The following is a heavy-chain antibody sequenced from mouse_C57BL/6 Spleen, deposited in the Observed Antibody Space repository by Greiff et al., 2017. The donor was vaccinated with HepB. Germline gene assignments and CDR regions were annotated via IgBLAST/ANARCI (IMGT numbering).Heavy chain of an antibody. J-gene: IGHJ2*01. CDR2: ISSGGSYT. V-gene: IGHV5-6*01. CDR1: GFTFSSYG. CDR3: ARHEDYGSSFDY. D-gene: IGHD1-1*01. Sequence: EVMLVESGGDLVKPGGSLKLSCAASGFTFSSYGMSWVRQTPDKRLEWVATISSGGSYTYYTDSVKGRFTISRDNAKNTLYLQMSSLKSEDTAMYYCARHEDYGSSFDYWGQGTTLTVSS.